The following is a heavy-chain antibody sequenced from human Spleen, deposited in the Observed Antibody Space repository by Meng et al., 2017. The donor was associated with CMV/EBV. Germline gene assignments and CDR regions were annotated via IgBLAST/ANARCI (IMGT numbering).Heavy chain of an antibody. V-gene: IGHV3-30*04. CDR1: GFNFNAYD. CDR2: TSYDGTNN. J-gene: IGHJ1*01. Sequence: LECAASGFNFNAYDMHWVRQAPGKGLEWVAVTSYDGTNNYYADSVKGRFTISRDNSKNSLYLQMNSLRTEDTAVYYCARDDGYFQHWGPGTLVTVSS. CDR3: ARDDGYFQH.